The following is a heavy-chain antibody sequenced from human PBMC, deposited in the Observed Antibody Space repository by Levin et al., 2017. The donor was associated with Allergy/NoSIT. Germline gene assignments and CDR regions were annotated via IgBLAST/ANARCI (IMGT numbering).Heavy chain of an antibody. CDR1: GGSISSYY. Sequence: GSLRLSCTVSGGSISSYYWSWIRQPPGKGLEYIGYIYDGGSTNYNPSLKSRVTIAVETSKNQFSLRLTSVTAADTAVYYCASLDNTWYPSDYWGQGTLVTVSS. CDR2: IYDGGST. J-gene: IGHJ4*02. D-gene: IGHD6-13*01. V-gene: IGHV4-59*01. CDR3: ASLDNTWYPSDY.